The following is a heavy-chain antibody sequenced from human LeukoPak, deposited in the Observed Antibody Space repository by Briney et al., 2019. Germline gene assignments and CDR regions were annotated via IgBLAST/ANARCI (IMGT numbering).Heavy chain of an antibody. CDR2: INPNSGST. Sequence: ASVKVSCKASGYTFTDYDMHWVRQAPGQGLEWMGWINPNSGSTNYAQKFQDRVTMTRDTSISTAYMELSRLKSDDTAVYYCAREHPSGGYLRDPYPFDYWGQGILVTVSS. CDR3: AREHPSGGYLRDPYPFDY. CDR1: GYTFTDYD. J-gene: IGHJ4*02. D-gene: IGHD3-10*01. V-gene: IGHV1-2*02.